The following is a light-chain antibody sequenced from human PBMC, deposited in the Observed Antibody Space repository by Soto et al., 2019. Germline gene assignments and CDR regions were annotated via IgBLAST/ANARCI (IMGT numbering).Light chain of an antibody. CDR1: QSVSTN. CDR3: QQYNNWPYT. V-gene: IGKV3-15*01. Sequence: EIVMTQSPDTLSVSPGERATLSCRASQSVSTNLAWYQQKPGQAPRLLIYGASTRATGIPARFSGSGSGTEFTLTSSSLQSADFAVYHCQQYNNWPYTFGQGTKLEIK. CDR2: GAS. J-gene: IGKJ2*01.